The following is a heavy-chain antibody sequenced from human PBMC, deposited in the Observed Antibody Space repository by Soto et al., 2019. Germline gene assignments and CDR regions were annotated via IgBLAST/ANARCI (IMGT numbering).Heavy chain of an antibody. CDR3: ARDGLGGGIAARRYYYGMDV. D-gene: IGHD6-6*01. Sequence: QVQLVESGGGVVQPGRSPRLSCAASGFTFSSYGMHWVRQAPGKGLEWVAVIWYDGSNKYYADSVKGRFTISRDNSKNTLYLQMNSLRAEDTAVYYCARDGLGGGIAARRYYYGMDVWGQGTTVTVSS. V-gene: IGHV3-33*01. J-gene: IGHJ6*02. CDR2: IWYDGSNK. CDR1: GFTFSSYG.